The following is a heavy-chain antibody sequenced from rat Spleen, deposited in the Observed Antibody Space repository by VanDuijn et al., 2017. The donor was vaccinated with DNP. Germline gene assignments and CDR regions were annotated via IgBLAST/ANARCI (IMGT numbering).Heavy chain of an antibody. CDR3: ATYYGYYLNH. CDR2: ISYDGSST. CDR1: GFTFSDYN. D-gene: IGHD1-9*01. J-gene: IGHJ2*01. Sequence: EVQLVESGGGLVQPGRSLKLSCAASGFTFSDYNMAWVRQAPKKGLEWVATISYDGSSTYYRDSVKGRFTISRDNAKSTLYLQMDSLRSEDTATYFCATYYGYYLNHWGQGVMVTVSS. V-gene: IGHV5-7*01.